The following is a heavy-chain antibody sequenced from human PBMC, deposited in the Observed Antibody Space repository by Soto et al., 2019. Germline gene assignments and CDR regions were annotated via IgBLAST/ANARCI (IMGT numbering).Heavy chain of an antibody. V-gene: IGHV4-4*02. CDR2: IYHSGST. CDR3: ARLSAGDGDNVYYFDY. CDR1: GGSISSGNW. J-gene: IGHJ4*02. D-gene: IGHD4-17*01. Sequence: QVQLQESGPGLVKPSGTLSLTCAVSGGSISSGNWWSWVRQPPGKGLEWIGEIYHSGSTNYNPSLKSRVTISVDKSKTQFSLKVNSMTAADTAVYYCARLSAGDGDNVYYFDYWGQGTLVTVSS.